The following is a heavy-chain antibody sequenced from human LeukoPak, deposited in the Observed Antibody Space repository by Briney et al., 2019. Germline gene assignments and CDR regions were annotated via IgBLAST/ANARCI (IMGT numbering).Heavy chain of an antibody. J-gene: IGHJ6*03. V-gene: IGHV4-39*01. D-gene: IGHD3-3*01. CDR3: ASVLRFLEWSRNYYYYMDV. Sequence: PSETLSLTCTVSGGSISSYYWGWIRQPPGKGLEWIGSIYYSGSTYYNPSLKSRVTISVDTSKNQFSLKLSSVTAADTAVYYCASVLRFLEWSRNYYYYMDVWGKGTTVTVSS. CDR1: GGSISSYY. CDR2: IYYSGST.